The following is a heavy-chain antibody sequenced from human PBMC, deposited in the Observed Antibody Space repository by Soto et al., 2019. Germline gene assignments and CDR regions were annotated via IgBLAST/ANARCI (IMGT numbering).Heavy chain of an antibody. J-gene: IGHJ4*02. CDR2: IYYSGST. V-gene: IGHV4-30-4*01. D-gene: IGHD3-22*01. Sequence: SETLSLTCTVSGGSISSGAYYWSWIRQPPGKGLEWIGYIYYSGSTSYNPSLKSRVTIPVDTSKNQFSVKLSSVTAADTAVYYCARVAVPLYYYDSSGYYTDYWGQGTLVTVSS. CDR3: ARVAVPLYYYDSSGYYTDY. CDR1: GGSISSGAYY.